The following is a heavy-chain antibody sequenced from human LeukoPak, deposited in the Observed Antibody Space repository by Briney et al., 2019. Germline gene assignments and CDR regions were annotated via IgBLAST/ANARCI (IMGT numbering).Heavy chain of an antibody. V-gene: IGHV3-33*01. D-gene: IGHD6-13*01. CDR2: IWNDASYE. CDR3: ARGSLVAAGTTPDY. CDR1: GFTSSSYG. J-gene: IGHJ4*02. Sequence: PGRSLRLSCAASGFTSSSYGMHWVRQAPGKGLEWVAVIWNDASYEYYVDPVKGRFIISRDNSKNTLYLQMNSLRDDDTAVYYCARGSLVAAGTTPDYWGQGTLVTVSS.